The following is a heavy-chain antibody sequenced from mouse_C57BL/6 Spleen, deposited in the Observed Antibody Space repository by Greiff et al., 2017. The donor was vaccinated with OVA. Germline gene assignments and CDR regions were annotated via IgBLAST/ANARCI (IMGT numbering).Heavy chain of an antibody. V-gene: IGHV1-22*01. Sequence: EVQLQQSGPELVKPGASVKMSCKASGYTFTDYNMHWVKQSHGKSLEWIGYINPNNGGTSYHQKFKGKATLTVNKSSSTAYMELRSLTSEDSAVYYCARAGSTNWYFDVWGTGTTVTVSS. CDR1: GYTFTDYN. CDR2: INPNNGGT. D-gene: IGHD1-1*01. CDR3: ARAGSTNWYFDV. J-gene: IGHJ1*03.